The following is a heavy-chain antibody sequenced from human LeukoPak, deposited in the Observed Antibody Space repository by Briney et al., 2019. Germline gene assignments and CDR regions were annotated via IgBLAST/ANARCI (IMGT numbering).Heavy chain of an antibody. CDR2: IHTSGNT. V-gene: IGHV4-4*07. D-gene: IGHD2-2*01. Sequence: SETLSLTCTVSGGSISSYYWSWIRQLAGKGLEYIGRIHTSGNTNYNPSLKSRISMSVDTSKNQFSRNLSSVTAADTAVYYCARDVGYCSSTSCSDYWGQGTLVTVSS. CDR3: ARDVGYCSSTSCSDY. J-gene: IGHJ4*02. CDR1: GGSISSYY.